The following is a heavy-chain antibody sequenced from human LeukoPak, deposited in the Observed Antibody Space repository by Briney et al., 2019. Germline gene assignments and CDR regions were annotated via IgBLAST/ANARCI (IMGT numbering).Heavy chain of an antibody. D-gene: IGHD2/OR15-2a*01. CDR3: VRHSIAGYYYYLDV. CDR2: GYHTGAT. CDR1: GYSISSGHY. J-gene: IGHJ6*03. Sequence: PSETLSLTCAVSGYSISSGHYCGWSRQPPGKGLEWIGSGYHTGATYYNPSLESRVIISLDMSKNQISLKVTSMTAADTAVYHCVRHSIAGYYYYLDVWGKGTTVTVSS. V-gene: IGHV4-38-2*01.